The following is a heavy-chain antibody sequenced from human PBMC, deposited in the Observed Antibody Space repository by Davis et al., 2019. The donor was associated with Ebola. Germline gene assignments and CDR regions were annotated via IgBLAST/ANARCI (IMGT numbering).Heavy chain of an antibody. CDR1: GFTFSSYA. V-gene: IGHV3-30*04. CDR3: AIHMGSTGALPLNH. Sequence: GESLKISCAASGFTFSSYARHWVRQARGKGLEWVAVISYDGSNKYYADSVRGRFTISRDNSKNTLSLQMSSLRTEDTAVYYCAIHMGSTGALPLNHWGQGTLVTVSS. J-gene: IGHJ5*02. D-gene: IGHD7-27*01. CDR2: ISYDGSNK.